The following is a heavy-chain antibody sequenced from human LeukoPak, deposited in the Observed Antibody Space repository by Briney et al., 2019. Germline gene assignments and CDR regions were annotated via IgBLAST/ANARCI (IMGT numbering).Heavy chain of an antibody. V-gene: IGHV1-18*01. J-gene: IGHJ3*02. Sequence: ASVKVSCKASGYTFTNYGISWVRQAPGQGLEWMGWISVYNGNTNYAQKLQGRVTMTTDTSTSTAYMELRSLRSDDTALYYCARDHLLAAFDIWGQGTMVTVSS. CDR2: ISVYNGNT. CDR3: ARDHLLAAFDI. CDR1: GYTFTNYG.